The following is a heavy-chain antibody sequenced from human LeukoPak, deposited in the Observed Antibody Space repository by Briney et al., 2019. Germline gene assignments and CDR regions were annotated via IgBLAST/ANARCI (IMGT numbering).Heavy chain of an antibody. V-gene: IGHV5-51*01. D-gene: IGHD2-15*01. Sequence: GESLKISCKGSGYSINNYWIAWVRQMPGKGLGWMGIICPADSDIRYSPSFQGQVTISADKSISTAYLQWSSLKASDTAMYYCARQEYCSGASCYTWFDPWGQGTLVTVSS. J-gene: IGHJ5*02. CDR2: ICPADSDI. CDR3: ARQEYCSGASCYTWFDP. CDR1: GYSINNYW.